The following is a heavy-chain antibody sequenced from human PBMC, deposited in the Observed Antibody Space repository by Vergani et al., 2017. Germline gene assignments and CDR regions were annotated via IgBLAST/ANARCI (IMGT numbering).Heavy chain of an antibody. D-gene: IGHD2-15*01. J-gene: IGHJ1*01. Sequence: EVQLVESGGGLVKPGGSLRLSCAASGFTFSSYSMNWVRQAPGKGLEWVSVIYSGGSTYYADSVKGRFTISRDNSKNTLYLQMNSLRAEDTAVYYCARGDCSGGSCSIEYFQHWGQGTLVTVSS. CDR3: ARGDCSGGSCSIEYFQH. CDR2: IYSGGST. V-gene: IGHV3-66*01. CDR1: GFTFSSYS.